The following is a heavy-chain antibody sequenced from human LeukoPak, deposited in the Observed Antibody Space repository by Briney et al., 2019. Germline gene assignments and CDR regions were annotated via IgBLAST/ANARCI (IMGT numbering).Heavy chain of an antibody. Sequence: PGGSLRLSCAASGFTFSSYAMSCLRQAPGKGLEWVSAISGSGGSTYYADSVKGRFTISRDNSKNTLYLQMNSLRAADTAVYYCAKDLAEMATIIDYWGQGTLVTVSS. CDR3: AKDLAEMATIIDY. CDR1: GFTFSSYA. D-gene: IGHD5-24*01. CDR2: ISGSGGST. J-gene: IGHJ4*02. V-gene: IGHV3-23*01.